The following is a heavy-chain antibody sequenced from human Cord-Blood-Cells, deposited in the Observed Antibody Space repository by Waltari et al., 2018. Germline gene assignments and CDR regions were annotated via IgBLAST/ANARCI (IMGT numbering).Heavy chain of an antibody. CDR3: ARIGTMVRGVARAFDI. CDR2: IYYSGST. D-gene: IGHD3-10*01. Sequence: QLQLQESGPGLVKPSETLSLTCTVSGGSISSSSYYWGWIRQPPGKGLGWIGSIYYSGSTYYNPSLKSRVTISVDTSKNQFSLKLSSVTAADTAVYYCARIGTMVRGVARAFDIWGQGTMVTVSS. V-gene: IGHV4-39*01. J-gene: IGHJ3*02. CDR1: GGSISSSSYY.